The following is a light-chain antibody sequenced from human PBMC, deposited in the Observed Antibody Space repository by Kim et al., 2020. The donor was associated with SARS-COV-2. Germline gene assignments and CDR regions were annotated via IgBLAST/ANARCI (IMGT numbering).Light chain of an antibody. J-gene: IGLJ2*01. Sequence: GQKVTISCSGSSSNIGNNYVSWYQQLPGTAPKLRSYDNNKRPSGIPDRFSGSKSGTSATLTITGLQAGDEADYYCGTWDSTLSAGIFGGGTQLTVL. CDR2: DNN. CDR1: SSNIGNNY. V-gene: IGLV1-51*01. CDR3: GTWDSTLSAGI.